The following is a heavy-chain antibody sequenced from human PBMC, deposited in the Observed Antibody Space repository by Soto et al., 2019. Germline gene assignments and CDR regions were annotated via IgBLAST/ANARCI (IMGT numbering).Heavy chain of an antibody. CDR2: FDPKDGLP. CDR3: ATVVRLGRYYFDA. D-gene: IGHD2-15*01. J-gene: IGHJ5*02. Sequence: ASVKVSCKVSGHKVTELSIYWMRQSPGTGLECMGGFDPKDGLPVYAQNFEGRVTMTGDASTDTAYLEVENLRSEDTAVYFCATVVRLGRYYFDAWGQGSLVTVSS. V-gene: IGHV1-24*01. CDR1: GHKVTELS.